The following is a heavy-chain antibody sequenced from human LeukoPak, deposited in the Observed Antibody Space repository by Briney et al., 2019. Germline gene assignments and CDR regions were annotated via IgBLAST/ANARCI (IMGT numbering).Heavy chain of an antibody. Sequence: SVKVSSKASGGTFSSYAISWVRQAPGQGLEWMGGIIPIFGTANYAQKFQGRVTITADESTSTAYMELSSLRSEDTAVYYCARGAYYDSSGYWDSYYFDYWGQGTLVTVSS. D-gene: IGHD3-22*01. V-gene: IGHV1-69*13. CDR3: ARGAYYDSSGYWDSYYFDY. J-gene: IGHJ4*02. CDR2: IIPIFGTA. CDR1: GGTFSSYA.